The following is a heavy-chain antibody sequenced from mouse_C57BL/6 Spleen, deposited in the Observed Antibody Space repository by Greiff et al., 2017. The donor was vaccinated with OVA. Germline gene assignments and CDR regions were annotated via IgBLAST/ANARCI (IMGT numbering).Heavy chain of an antibody. CDR2: ISSGSSTI. CDR1: GFTFSDYG. Sequence: EVHLVESGGGLVKPGGSLKLSCAASGFTFSDYGMHWVRQAPEQGLEWVAYISSGSSTIYYADTVKGRFTISRDNAKNTLFLQMTSLRSEDTAMYYCARDGSSSAWFAYWGQGTLVTVSA. CDR3: ARDGSSSAWFAY. D-gene: IGHD1-1*01. J-gene: IGHJ3*01. V-gene: IGHV5-17*01.